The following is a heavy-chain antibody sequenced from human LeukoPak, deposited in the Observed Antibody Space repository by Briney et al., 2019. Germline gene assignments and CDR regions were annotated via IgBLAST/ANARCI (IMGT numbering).Heavy chain of an antibody. Sequence: GGSLRLSCAASGFTVSSNYMSWVRQAPGKGLEWVSVIDSGGSTYYADSVKGRFTISRDNSKNTVYLQMNSLRAEDTAVYYCARDGSSRSLGNWGQEALVSVSS. CDR3: ARDGSSRSLGN. CDR1: GFTVSSNY. D-gene: IGHD3-10*01. V-gene: IGHV3-53*01. CDR2: IDSGGST. J-gene: IGHJ4*02.